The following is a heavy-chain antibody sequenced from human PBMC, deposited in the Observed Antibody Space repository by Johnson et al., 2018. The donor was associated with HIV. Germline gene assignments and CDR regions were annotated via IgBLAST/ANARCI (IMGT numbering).Heavy chain of an antibody. Sequence: QVQLVESGGGVVQPGRSLRLSCAASGFTFSSYAMHWVRQAPGKGLEWVAVISYDGSNKYYADSVKGRFTISRDNSKNTLYLQMNSLRAEDTAVEYCARVAVSTAAGGVPLDIWGPGTMVTVSA. D-gene: IGHD2-2*01. CDR2: ISYDGSNK. CDR3: ARVAVSTAAGGVPLDI. J-gene: IGHJ3*02. CDR1: GFTFSSYA. V-gene: IGHV3-30*04.